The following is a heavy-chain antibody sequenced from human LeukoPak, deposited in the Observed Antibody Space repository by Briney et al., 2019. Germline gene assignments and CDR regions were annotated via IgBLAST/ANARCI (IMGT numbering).Heavy chain of an antibody. V-gene: IGHV4-61*01. D-gene: IGHD6-13*01. CDR1: GGSVSSGSYY. CDR2: IYYSGST. Sequence: SETLSLTCTVSGGSVSSGSYYWSWIRQPPGKGLEWIGYIYYSGSTNYNPSLKSRVIISVDTSKNQFSLKLSSLTVADTAVYYCARSGGTWCNWFDPWGQGALVTVSS. CDR3: ARSGGTWCNWFDP. J-gene: IGHJ5*02.